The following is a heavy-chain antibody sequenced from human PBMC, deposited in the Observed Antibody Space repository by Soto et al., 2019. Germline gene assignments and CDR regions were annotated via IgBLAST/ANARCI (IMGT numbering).Heavy chain of an antibody. J-gene: IGHJ6*02. CDR2: VYDLDGT. D-gene: IGHD4-17*01. CDR3: AREKNPGDYGEGNDYYGMDV. CDR1: GLTVSGKKY. Sequence: HPGGSLRLSCVASGLTVSGKKYMAWVRQAPGKGPEWVSGVYDLDGTYYADSVKGRFTISRDNSKNTLYLQMNSLRAEDTAVYYCAREKNPGDYGEGNDYYGMDVWGQGTTVTVSS. V-gene: IGHV3-53*01.